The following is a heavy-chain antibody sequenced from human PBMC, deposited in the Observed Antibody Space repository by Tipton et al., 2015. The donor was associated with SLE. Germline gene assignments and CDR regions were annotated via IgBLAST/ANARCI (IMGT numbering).Heavy chain of an antibody. V-gene: IGHV4-4*07. D-gene: IGHD1-26*01. Sequence: TLSLTCTVSGGSINGYFWSWIRQSAGKGLEWIGRIYSSGTTNYNPSLKSRVTMSVDTSKNQFSLKVTSVTAADTAVYYCAKSGHRVHFYYYGLDVWGQGTTVTVSS. CDR2: IYSSGTT. CDR3: AKSGHRVHFYYYGLDV. J-gene: IGHJ6*02. CDR1: GGSINGYF.